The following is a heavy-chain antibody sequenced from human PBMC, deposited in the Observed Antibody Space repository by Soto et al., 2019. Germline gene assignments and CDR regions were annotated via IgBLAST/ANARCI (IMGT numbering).Heavy chain of an antibody. CDR3: ARDRVVEDQLRVDYYYGMDV. J-gene: IGHJ6*02. Sequence: PGGSLRLSCASSGFTFSSYGMHWVRQAPGKGLEWVAVIWYDGSNKYYADSVKGRFTISRDNSKNTLYLQMNSLRAEDTAVYYCARDRVVEDQLRVDYYYGMDVWGQGTTVTVSS. CDR2: IWYDGSNK. V-gene: IGHV3-33*01. CDR1: GFTFSSYG. D-gene: IGHD2-15*01.